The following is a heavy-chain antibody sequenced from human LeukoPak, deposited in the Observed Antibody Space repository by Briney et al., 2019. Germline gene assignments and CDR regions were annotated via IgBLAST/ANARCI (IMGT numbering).Heavy chain of an antibody. D-gene: IGHD1-26*01. CDR3: ARVAGSYSIRPFDF. CDR2: IRLSDGYT. J-gene: IGHJ4*02. V-gene: IGHV3-23*01. CDR1: GFTFDNYA. Sequence: PGGSLRLSCAASGFTFDNYAMTWVRQAPGNGLEWVSAIRLSDGYTYYADSVQGRFIISRDTSKNTVSLQMNSLTGDDTALYYCARVAGSYSIRPFDFWGQGTVVIVSS.